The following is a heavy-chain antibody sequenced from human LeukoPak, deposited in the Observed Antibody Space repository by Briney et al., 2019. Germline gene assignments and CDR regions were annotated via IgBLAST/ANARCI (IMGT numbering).Heavy chain of an antibody. D-gene: IGHD2-2*01. J-gene: IGHJ5*02. CDR2: IIPIFGTA. V-gene: IGHV1-69*13. CDR1: VGTFSRYA. Sequence: AASVKVSCTASVGTFSRYAISEVRQAPGQGLEWMGGIIPIFGTANYAQKFQGRVTITADESTSTAYMELSSLRPDYAAVYYSARLIVVVPATANWFDPWGQGTLVTVSS. CDR3: ARLIVVVPATANWFDP.